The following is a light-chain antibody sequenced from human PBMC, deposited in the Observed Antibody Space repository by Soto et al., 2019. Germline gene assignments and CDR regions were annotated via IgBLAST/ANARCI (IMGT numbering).Light chain of an antibody. J-gene: IGKJ1*01. CDR1: QSLAYSDGDTF. CDR2: KVS. V-gene: IGKV2-30*01. Sequence: DVVMTQSPLSLPVTRGQPASISRRSSQSLAYSDGDTFLNWFQQRPGQSPRRPIYKVSNRDSGVPDRFSGRGSGTDFALTISRVEADDVGVYYCMQATHWPWTFGQGTRWIS. CDR3: MQATHWPWT.